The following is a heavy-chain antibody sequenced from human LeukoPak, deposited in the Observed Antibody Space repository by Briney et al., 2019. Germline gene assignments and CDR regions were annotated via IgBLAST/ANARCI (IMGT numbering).Heavy chain of an antibody. CDR3: ARGRTLRY. V-gene: IGHV4-34*01. Sequence: SETLSLSCAVYGGSFSGYYWSWIRQPPGKGLEWIGEINHSGSTNYNPSLKSRVTISVDTSKNQFSLKLSSVTAADTAVYYCARGRTLRYWGQGTLVTVSS. D-gene: IGHD1-14*01. J-gene: IGHJ4*02. CDR2: INHSGST. CDR1: GGSFSGYY.